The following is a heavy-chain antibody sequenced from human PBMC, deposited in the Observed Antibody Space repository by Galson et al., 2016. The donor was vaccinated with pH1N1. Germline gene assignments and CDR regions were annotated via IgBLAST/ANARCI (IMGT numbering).Heavy chain of an antibody. CDR2: FDPQDGET. Sequence: SVKVSCKVSGYTLSQISIHWVRQAPGKGLEWMGGFDPQDGETIYARKSQGRVTMTTDTSTTTAYMELRSLRSDDTALYFCARDVSMAGSGFRFDYWGQGTLVTVSS. J-gene: IGHJ4*02. D-gene: IGHD6-19*01. CDR3: ARDVSMAGSGFRFDY. V-gene: IGHV1-24*01. CDR1: GYTLSQIS.